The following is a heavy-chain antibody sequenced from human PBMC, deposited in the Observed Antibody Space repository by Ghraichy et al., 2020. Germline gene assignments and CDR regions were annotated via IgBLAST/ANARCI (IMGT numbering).Heavy chain of an antibody. V-gene: IGHV4-4*09. Sequence: SETLSLTCTVSGGSISSYYWSWIRQPPGKGLEWIGYIYTSGSTNYNPSLKSRVTISVDTSKNQFSLKLSSVTAADTAVYYCARHSEIAYSSSWYSSFDYWGQGTLVTVSS. CDR3: ARHSEIAYSSSWYSSFDY. CDR1: GGSISSYY. CDR2: IYTSGST. J-gene: IGHJ4*02. D-gene: IGHD6-13*01.